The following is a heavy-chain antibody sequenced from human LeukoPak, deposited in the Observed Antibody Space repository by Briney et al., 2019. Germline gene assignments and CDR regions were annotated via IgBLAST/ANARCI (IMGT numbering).Heavy chain of an antibody. V-gene: IGHV1-24*01. J-gene: IGHJ4*02. CDR1: GYTLTELS. CDR3: ATYRGYGYYFDY. Sequence: ASVKVSCKASGYTLTELSMHWVRQAPGKGLEWMGGFDPEDGETIYAQKFQGRVTMTEDTSTDTAYMELSSLRSEDTAVYYCATYRGYGYYFDYWGQGTLVTVSS. D-gene: IGHD6-25*01. CDR2: FDPEDGET.